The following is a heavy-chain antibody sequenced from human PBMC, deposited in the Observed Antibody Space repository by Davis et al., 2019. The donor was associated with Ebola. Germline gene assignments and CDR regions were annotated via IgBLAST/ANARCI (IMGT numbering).Heavy chain of an antibody. CDR2: IYPDDSDT. D-gene: IGHD2-2*03. CDR3: ARRGYCSGTACPWGWFDP. J-gene: IGHJ5*02. Sequence: SRKGSGYNSLTYWIGWVRQMLGKGLQWMGIIYPDDSDTTYSPSFHGQITISADRSISTAYLQWTSLKASDTAMYYCARRGYCSGTACPWGWFDPWGQGTLVTVSS. CDR1: GYNSLTYW. V-gene: IGHV5-51*01.